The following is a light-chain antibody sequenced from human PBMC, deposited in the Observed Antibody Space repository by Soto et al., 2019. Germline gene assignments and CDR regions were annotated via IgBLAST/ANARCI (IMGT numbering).Light chain of an antibody. CDR2: TAS. Sequence: DIQMTQSPSSLSASVGDRVTITCRASQNIKKYLNWYQQKPGKAPNLLIYTASSWPVGLPSTFRGSGSGTDFTPTISRLQPEDSATYYCQQRFGTPLTFGGGTKVEIK. CDR1: QNIKKY. V-gene: IGKV1-39*01. CDR3: QQRFGTPLT. J-gene: IGKJ4*01.